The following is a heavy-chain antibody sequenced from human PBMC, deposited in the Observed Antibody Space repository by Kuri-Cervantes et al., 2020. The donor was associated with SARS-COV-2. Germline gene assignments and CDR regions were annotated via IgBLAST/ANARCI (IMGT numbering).Heavy chain of an antibody. CDR2: IGPSGTTK. CDR1: GFIFSDYY. Sequence: GGSLRLSCTASGFIFSDYYMTWIRQAPGKGLEWVSNIGPSGTTKYYADSVKGRFTISRDNAKNSLYLQMSSLRAEDTAVYYCARVLLEGSCCGEYYFDYWGQGTLVTVSS. CDR3: ARVLLEGSCCGEYYFDY. V-gene: IGHV3-11*04. D-gene: IGHD1-26*01. J-gene: IGHJ4*02.